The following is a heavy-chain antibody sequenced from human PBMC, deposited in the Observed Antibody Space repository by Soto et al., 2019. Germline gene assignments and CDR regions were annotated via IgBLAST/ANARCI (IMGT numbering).Heavy chain of an antibody. CDR1: GFTFSSYG. CDR3: ARGILGGVRIDYGMDV. J-gene: IGHJ6*02. D-gene: IGHD2-8*02. V-gene: IGHV3-30*03. Sequence: PGGSLRLSCAASGFTFSSYGMHWVRQAPGKGLEWVAVISYDGSNKYYADSVKGRFTISRDNSKNTLYLQTNSLRAEDTALYFCARGILGGVRIDYGMDVWGQGTTVTVSS. CDR2: ISYDGSNK.